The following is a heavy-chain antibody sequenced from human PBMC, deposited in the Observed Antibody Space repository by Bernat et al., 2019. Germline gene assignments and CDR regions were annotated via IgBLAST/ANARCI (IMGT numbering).Heavy chain of an antibody. CDR1: GFTFSDYA. Sequence: EVQLLESGGGLVQPGGSLRLSCAASGFTFSDYAMNWVRQAPGRGLECVSGTGASGGRTYYADSVKGRFTISRDNSKNTLYLQMNSPRADDTAVYYCAKEWRSLYYFDYWGQGTLVTVSS. V-gene: IGHV3-23*01. CDR2: TGASGGRT. CDR3: AKEWRSLYYFDY. D-gene: IGHD5-12*01. J-gene: IGHJ4*02.